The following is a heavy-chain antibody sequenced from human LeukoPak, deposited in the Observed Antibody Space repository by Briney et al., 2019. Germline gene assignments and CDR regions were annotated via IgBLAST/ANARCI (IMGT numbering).Heavy chain of an antibody. CDR2: ISSSGSTI. J-gene: IGHJ4*02. CDR3: AKSKLERLHYYFDY. Sequence: PGGSLRLSCAASGFTFSDYYMSWIRQAPGRGLEWVSYISSSGSTIYYADSVKGRFTISRDNAKNSLYLQMNSLRAEDTAVYYCAKSKLERLHYYFDYWGQGTLVTVSS. V-gene: IGHV3-11*01. CDR1: GFTFSDYY. D-gene: IGHD1-1*01.